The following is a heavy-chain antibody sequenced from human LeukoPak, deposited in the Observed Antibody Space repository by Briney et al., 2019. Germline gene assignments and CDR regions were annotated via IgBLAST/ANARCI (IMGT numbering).Heavy chain of an antibody. Sequence: GGSLRPSCAASGFTFSSYGMHWVRQAPGKGLEWVAFIRYDGSNKYYADSVKGRFTISRDNSKNTLYLQMNSLRAEDTAVYYCAKDVTNYDGDDYWGQGTLVTVSS. J-gene: IGHJ4*02. D-gene: IGHD3-3*01. CDR3: AKDVTNYDGDDY. V-gene: IGHV3-30*02. CDR1: GFTFSSYG. CDR2: IRYDGSNK.